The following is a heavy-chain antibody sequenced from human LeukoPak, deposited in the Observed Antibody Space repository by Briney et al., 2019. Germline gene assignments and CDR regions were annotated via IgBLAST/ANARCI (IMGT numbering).Heavy chain of an antibody. CDR1: GGSISSSSYY. J-gene: IGHJ4*02. CDR2: IYYSGNT. Sequence: SETLSLTCTVSGGSISSSSYYWGWIRQPPGKGLEWIGSIYYSGNTYYNPSLKSRVTISADTSKNQFSLKLSSVTAADTAVYYCARDAYRSIAAAGTDYWGQGTLVTVSS. V-gene: IGHV4-39*07. CDR3: ARDAYRSIAAAGTDY. D-gene: IGHD6-13*01.